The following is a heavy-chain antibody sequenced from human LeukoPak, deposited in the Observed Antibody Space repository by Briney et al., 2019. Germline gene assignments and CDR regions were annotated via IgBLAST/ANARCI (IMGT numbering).Heavy chain of an antibody. CDR3: TTAPRH. J-gene: IGHJ4*02. CDR2: IKTKSDGETT. V-gene: IGHV3-15*01. Sequence: PGGSLRLSCAASGFGFSSTWMGWVRQAPGKGLEWVGRIKTKSDGETTDYAAPVQGRFTISRDDAKNTVYLQMNSLRTDDTAVYYCTTAPRHWGQGTLVTVSS. CDR1: GFGFSSTW.